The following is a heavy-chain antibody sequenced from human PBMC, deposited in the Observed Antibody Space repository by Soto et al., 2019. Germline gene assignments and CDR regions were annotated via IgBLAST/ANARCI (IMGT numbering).Heavy chain of an antibody. CDR2: IYYSGST. J-gene: IGHJ4*02. V-gene: IGHV4-59*08. CDR1: GGSISSYY. Sequence: PSETLSLTCTVSGGSISSYYWSWIRQPPGKGLEWIGYIYYSGSTNYNPSLKSRVTISVDTSKNQFSLKLSSVTAADTAVYYCARLRRYSSGWYPHDYWGQGTLVTVSS. D-gene: IGHD6-19*01. CDR3: ARLRRYSSGWYPHDY.